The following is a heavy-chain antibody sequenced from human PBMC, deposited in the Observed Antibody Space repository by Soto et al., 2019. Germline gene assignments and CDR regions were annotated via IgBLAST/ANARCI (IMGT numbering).Heavy chain of an antibody. J-gene: IGHJ4*02. V-gene: IGHV3-23*01. Sequence: GGSLRLSCAASGFTFSSYAISWVRQAPGKGLEWVSAITASGGTTYYADSVKGRFTISRDNSENTLYLQMNSLRAEDTAVYYCARDHHYDRSGYYWVQGTMVTVSS. CDR2: ITASGGTT. CDR3: ARDHHYDRSGYY. CDR1: GFTFSSYA. D-gene: IGHD3-22*01.